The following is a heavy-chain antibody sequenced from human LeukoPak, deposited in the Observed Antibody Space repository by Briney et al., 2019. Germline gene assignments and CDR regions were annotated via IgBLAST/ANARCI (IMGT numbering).Heavy chain of an antibody. Sequence: GGSLRLSCAASGFTFSNCGMHWVRQAPGKGLEWVAVIWYDGNNKYYADSVKGRFTISRDNSKNTLYLQMNSLRAEDTAVYYCARDRWSSTSYNDYWGQGTLVTVSS. D-gene: IGHD2-2*01. CDR2: IWYDGNNK. V-gene: IGHV3-33*01. CDR1: GFTFSNCG. CDR3: ARDRWSSTSYNDY. J-gene: IGHJ4*02.